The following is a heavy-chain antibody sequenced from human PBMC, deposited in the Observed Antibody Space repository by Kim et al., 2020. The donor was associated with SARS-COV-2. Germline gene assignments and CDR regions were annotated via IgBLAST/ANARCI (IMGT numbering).Heavy chain of an antibody. J-gene: IGHJ3*02. CDR3: AGEQGSFDI. CDR1: GFTFSSYA. Sequence: GGSLRLSCAASGFTFSSYAMSWVRQAPGKGLEWVSFIYAGGSYSYSADPVKGRFTISRDNSKNTLFLQMSSLRGDDTAVYYCAGEQGSFDIWGLGTMVTVSS. V-gene: IGHV3-23*03. CDR2: IYAGGSYS.